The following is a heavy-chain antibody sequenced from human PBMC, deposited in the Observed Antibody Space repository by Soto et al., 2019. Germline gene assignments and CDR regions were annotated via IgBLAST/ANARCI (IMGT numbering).Heavy chain of an antibody. J-gene: IGHJ6*02. CDR1: GGTFSSYT. CDR2: TIPILGIA. V-gene: IGHV1-69*02. Sequence: QVQLVQSGAEVKKPGSSVKVSCKASGGTFSSYTISWVRQAPGQGLEWMGRTIPILGIANYAQKFQGRVTITADKSTSTAYMELSSLRSEDTAVYYCARGSSYYYGMDVWGQGTTVTVSS. CDR3: ARGSSYYYGMDV.